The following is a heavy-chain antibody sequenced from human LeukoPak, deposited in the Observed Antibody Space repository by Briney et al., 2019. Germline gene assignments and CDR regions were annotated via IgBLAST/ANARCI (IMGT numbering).Heavy chain of an antibody. CDR1: GYTFTSYG. CDR3: ARERNRIAARWFDP. Sequence: ASVKVSCKASGYTFTSYGISWVRQAPGQGLEWMGWISAYNGNTNYAQKLQGRVTMTQDTSPSTAYMELRSLRSDDTAVYYCARERNRIAARWFDPWGQGTLVTVSS. V-gene: IGHV1-18*01. CDR2: ISAYNGNT. D-gene: IGHD6-6*01. J-gene: IGHJ5*02.